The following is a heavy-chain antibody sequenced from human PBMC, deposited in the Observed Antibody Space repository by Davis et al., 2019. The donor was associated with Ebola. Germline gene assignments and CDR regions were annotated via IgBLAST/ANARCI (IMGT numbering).Heavy chain of an antibody. CDR1: GITFSNAW. D-gene: IGHD3-16*01. CDR3: TKDLRADWGSLMDV. CDR2: IKTKTEGGTT. J-gene: IGHJ6*04. Sequence: PGGSLRLSCAASGITFSNAWMTWVRQAPGKGLEWVGRIKTKTEGGTTDYGAPVKGRFTISRDDSKSTLYLQMNSLKTEDTAVYYCTKDLRADWGSLMDVWGKGTTVTVSS. V-gene: IGHV3-15*01.